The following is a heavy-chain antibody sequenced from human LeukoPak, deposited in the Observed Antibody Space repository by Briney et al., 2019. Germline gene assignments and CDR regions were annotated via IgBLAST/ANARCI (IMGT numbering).Heavy chain of an antibody. J-gene: IGHJ4*02. V-gene: IGHV4-59*01. CDR3: ARAVGASTFYFDY. CDR2: IYYSGTT. Sequence: PSETLSLTCIVSGGSISSYYWNWFRQPPGKGLEWIGYIYYSGTTNYNPSLKSRVTISLDTSENQFSLKLSSLPAADTAVYYCARAVGASTFYFDYWGQGTLVTVSS. D-gene: IGHD1-26*01. CDR1: GGSISSYY.